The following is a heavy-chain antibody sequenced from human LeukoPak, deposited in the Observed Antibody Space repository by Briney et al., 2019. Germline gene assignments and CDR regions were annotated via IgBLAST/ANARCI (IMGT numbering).Heavy chain of an antibody. CDR2: INWNGGST. J-gene: IGHJ4*02. V-gene: IGHV3-20*04. CDR1: AFTFSNYW. D-gene: IGHD3-10*01. Sequence: GGSLRLSCAASAFTFSNYWMSWVRQAPGKGLEWVSGINWNGGSTGYADSVKGRFTISRDNAKNSLYLQMNSLRAEDTALYYCARSDDYYGSGRYSFDYWGQGTLVTVSS. CDR3: ARSDDYYGSGRYSFDY.